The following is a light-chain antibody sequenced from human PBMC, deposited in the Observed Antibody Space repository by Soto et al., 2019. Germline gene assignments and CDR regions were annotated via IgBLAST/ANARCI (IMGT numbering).Light chain of an antibody. CDR2: IAS. CDR1: QAINSW. J-gene: IGKJ4*01. Sequence: DIPMTQSPSSVSASVGDRVTITCRASQAINSWLTWYQQKPGKAPKVLIYIASRLQPGVPSRFSGRGSGTDFSLTISNLQPEDFATYFCQQSKSFPLTFGGGTKVEIK. CDR3: QQSKSFPLT. V-gene: IGKV1-12*01.